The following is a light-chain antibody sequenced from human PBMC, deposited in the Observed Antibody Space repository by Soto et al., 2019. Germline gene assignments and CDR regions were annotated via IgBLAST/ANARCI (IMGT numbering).Light chain of an antibody. Sequence: IQMSQSPSALSASVGDRVTITCRASQSISSWLAWYQQKPGKAPKLLIYKASSLESGVPSRFSGSGSGTEFTLTISSLQPDDFATYYCQQYNTFGQGTKVDIK. CDR3: QQYNT. V-gene: IGKV1-5*03. J-gene: IGKJ1*01. CDR2: KAS. CDR1: QSISSW.